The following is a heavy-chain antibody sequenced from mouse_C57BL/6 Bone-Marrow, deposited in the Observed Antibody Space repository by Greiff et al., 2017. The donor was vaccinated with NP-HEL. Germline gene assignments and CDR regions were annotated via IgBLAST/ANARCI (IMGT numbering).Heavy chain of an antibody. J-gene: IGHJ1*03. CDR1: GFSLTSYA. Sequence: VQLKESGPGLVAPSQSLSITCTVSGFSLTSYAISWVRQPPGKGLEWLGVIWTGGGTNYNSALKSRPSICKDNSKSQAFLKMNSLQTDDTARYYCARDYYGNYVWCFGVWGTGTTVTVSS. V-gene: IGHV2-9-1*01. CDR2: IWTGGGT. CDR3: ARDYYGNYVWCFGV. D-gene: IGHD2-1*01.